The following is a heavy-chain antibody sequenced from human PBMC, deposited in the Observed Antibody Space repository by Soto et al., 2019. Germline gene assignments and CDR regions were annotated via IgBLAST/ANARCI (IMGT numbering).Heavy chain of an antibody. V-gene: IGHV3-21*04. D-gene: IGHD2-2*01. CDR1: GFPFNNYG. CDR2: VSKSDYT. CDR3: DREDSIIIPAVSDF. J-gene: IGHJ4*02. Sequence: GGSLRLSVVVCGFPFNNYGINWVRQAPGKGLEWVSTVSKSDYTYYSDLVKGRFTISRDNAKNTVSLQMNTLRAEDTAVYFCDREDSIIIPAVSDFWGQGTLVTVSS.